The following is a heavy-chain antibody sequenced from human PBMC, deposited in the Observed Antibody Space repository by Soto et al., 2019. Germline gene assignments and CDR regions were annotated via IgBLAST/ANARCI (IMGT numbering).Heavy chain of an antibody. CDR2: IWYDGSNK. CDR3: ARASKLGYYFDY. D-gene: IGHD4-4*01. V-gene: IGHV3-33*01. J-gene: IGHJ4*02. Sequence: SLRLSCAASGFTFSSYGMHWVRQAPGKGLEWVAVIWYDGSNKYYADSVKGRFTISRDNSKNTLYLQMNSLRAEDTAVYYCARASKLGYYFDYWGQGTLVTVSS. CDR1: GFTFSSYG.